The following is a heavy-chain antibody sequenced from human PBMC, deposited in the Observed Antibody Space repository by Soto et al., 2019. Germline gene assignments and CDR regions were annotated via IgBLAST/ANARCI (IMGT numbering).Heavy chain of an antibody. Sequence: PGGSLRLSCAASGFTFSSYAMSWVRQAPGKGLEWVSAISGSGGSTYYADSVKGRFTISRDNSKNTLYLQMNSLRAEDTALYHCARAHGLAVAGNWFDPWGQGTLVTVSS. J-gene: IGHJ5*02. CDR1: GFTFSSYA. D-gene: IGHD6-19*01. V-gene: IGHV3-23*01. CDR3: ARAHGLAVAGNWFDP. CDR2: ISGSGGST.